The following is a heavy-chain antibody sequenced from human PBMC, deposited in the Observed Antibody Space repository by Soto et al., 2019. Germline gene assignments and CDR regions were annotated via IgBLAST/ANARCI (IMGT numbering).Heavy chain of an antibody. Sequence: GSLRLSCAASGFTFSTYAMHWVRQAPGKGLEWVSQISSSSSCMDYADSVKGRFTISRDNAKNSLYLQMNSLGAEDTAVYYCAKDPKVGVRQGFRHGFDPLGQRT. CDR3: AKDPKVGVRQGFRHGFDP. D-gene: IGHD1-26*01. J-gene: IGHJ5*02. CDR2: ISSSSSCM. V-gene: IGHV3-21*04. CDR1: GFTFSTYA.